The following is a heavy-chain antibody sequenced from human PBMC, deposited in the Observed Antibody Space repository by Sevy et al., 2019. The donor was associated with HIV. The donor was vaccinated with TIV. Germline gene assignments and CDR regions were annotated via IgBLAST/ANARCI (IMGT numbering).Heavy chain of an antibody. Sequence: ASVKVSCKASGYTFTSYYISWVRQAPGQGLEWMGWIIAYNGNTNYAQKLQGRVTMTTDTSMSTAYMELRSLRSDDTAVYYYARRTRSGSRDFDYWGQGTLVTVSS. CDR3: ARRTRSGSRDFDY. J-gene: IGHJ4*02. V-gene: IGHV1-18*01. CDR2: IIAYNGNT. CDR1: GYTFTSYY. D-gene: IGHD3-10*01.